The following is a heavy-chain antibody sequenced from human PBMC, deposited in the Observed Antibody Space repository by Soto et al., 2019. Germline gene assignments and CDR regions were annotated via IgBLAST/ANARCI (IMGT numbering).Heavy chain of an antibody. CDR1: GFTSSSYF. Sequence: QVQLVESGGGVVQPGRSLRLSCVASGFTSSSYFMHWVRQAPGKGQELVALISYDGGNKHYADSVKGRFTISRDNSKNPLYRQMNSLRGDDTAVYSWARGDTYYGIDVWGQGTTVTVAS. J-gene: IGHJ6*02. CDR3: ARGDTYYGIDV. D-gene: IGHD3-16*01. V-gene: IGHV3-30*04. CDR2: ISYDGGNK.